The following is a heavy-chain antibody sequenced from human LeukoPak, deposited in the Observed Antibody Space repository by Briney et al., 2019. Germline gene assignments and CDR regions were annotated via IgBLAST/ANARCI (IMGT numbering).Heavy chain of an antibody. Sequence: QTGGSLRLSCAASGFTFSTYEMNWVRQAPGKGLEWVSYISSSGSTIYYADSVKGRFTISRDNAKNSLYLQMNSLRAEDTALYYCARDSDYDILTGRYFDIWGQGTMVTVSS. CDR2: ISSSGSTI. J-gene: IGHJ3*02. D-gene: IGHD3-9*01. V-gene: IGHV3-48*03. CDR1: GFTFSTYE. CDR3: ARDSDYDILTGRYFDI.